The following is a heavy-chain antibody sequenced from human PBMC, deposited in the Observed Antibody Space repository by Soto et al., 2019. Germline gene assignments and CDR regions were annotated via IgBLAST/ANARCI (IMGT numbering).Heavy chain of an antibody. D-gene: IGHD1-26*01. J-gene: IGHJ4*02. Sequence: EVQVLEAGGGLVQPGGSLRLSCVVSVFPFGANAMSWVRQAPGKGLEWVSGLSNTGRRTSYADSVKGRFNISRDNSENKVYLQMNSLRVEDKAVYYCAAKMGATQGPFDHWGQGTLVTVSS. CDR3: AAKMGATQGPFDH. CDR1: VFPFGANA. CDR2: LSNTGRRT. V-gene: IGHV3-23*01.